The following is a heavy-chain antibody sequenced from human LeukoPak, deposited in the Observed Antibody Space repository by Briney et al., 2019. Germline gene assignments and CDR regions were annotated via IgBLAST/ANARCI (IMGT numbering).Heavy chain of an antibody. CDR1: GGTFSSYA. Sequence: SVKVSCKASGGTFSSYAISWVRQAPGQGLEWMGGIIPIFGTANYAQKFQGRVTITADESTSTAYMELSSLRSEDTAVYYCARDSAEYYYDSSGYYAETSPFDYWGQGTLVTVSS. V-gene: IGHV1-69*13. D-gene: IGHD3-22*01. CDR3: ARDSAEYYYDSSGYYAETSPFDY. J-gene: IGHJ4*02. CDR2: IIPIFGTA.